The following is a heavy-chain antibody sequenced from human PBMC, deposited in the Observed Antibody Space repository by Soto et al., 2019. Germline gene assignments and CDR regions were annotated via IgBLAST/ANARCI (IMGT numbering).Heavy chain of an antibody. CDR3: AKDPSGDALDI. J-gene: IGHJ3*02. CDR2: ISSYGSDT. V-gene: IGHV3-74*01. CDR1: GFTFSRYW. Sequence: GGSLRLSCAASGFTFSRYWMHWVRQAPGKGLVWVSRISSYGSDTHYADSVKGRFTISRDNAKNTLYLQMSSLRADDTAVYYCAKDPSGDALDIWGQGTLV.